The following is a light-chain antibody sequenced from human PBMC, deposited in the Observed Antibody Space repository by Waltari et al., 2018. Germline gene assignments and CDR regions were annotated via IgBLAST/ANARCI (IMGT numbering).Light chain of an antibody. CDR3: ATWDFSLGAPL. J-gene: IGLJ2*01. CDR1: SSNIGSHV. Sequence: QSVLTQPPSVSATPGPRVIISCSGGSSNIGSHVVHWYQQLPGAAPNLLIYSNDERPSGVPDRFSGSKSGTSASLAISGLQSDDEGDYYCATWDFSLGAPLFGGGTKVTVL. CDR2: SND. V-gene: IGLV1-44*01.